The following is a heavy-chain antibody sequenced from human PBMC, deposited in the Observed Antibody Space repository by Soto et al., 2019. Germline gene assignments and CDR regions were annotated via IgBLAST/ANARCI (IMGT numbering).Heavy chain of an antibody. CDR3: ARESDH. V-gene: IGHV3-23*01. CDR1: GFTFSSYA. Sequence: HPGGSLRLSCAASGFTFSSYAMSWVRQAPGKGLEWVSTISGSGGGTYYADSMKGRFTISRDNSKNTLHLQMYSLRVEDTAVYYCARESDHWGQGHLVTVSS. J-gene: IGHJ4*02. CDR2: ISGSGGGT.